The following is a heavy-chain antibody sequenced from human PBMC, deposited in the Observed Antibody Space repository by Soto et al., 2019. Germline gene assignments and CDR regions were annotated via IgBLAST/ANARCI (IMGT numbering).Heavy chain of an antibody. J-gene: IGHJ4*02. CDR2: FDPEDGET. Sequence: ASVKVSCQVSGYTLTELSMHWVRQAPGKGLEWMGGFDPEDGETIYAQKFQGRVTMTEDTSTDTAYMELSSLRSEDTAVYYCATGRLNYDFWSGYPTQFDYWGQGTLVTVSS. CDR1: GYTLTELS. D-gene: IGHD3-3*01. V-gene: IGHV1-24*01. CDR3: ATGRLNYDFWSGYPTQFDY.